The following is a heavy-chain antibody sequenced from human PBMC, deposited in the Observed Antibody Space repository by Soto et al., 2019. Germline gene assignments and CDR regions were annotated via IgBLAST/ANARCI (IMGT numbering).Heavy chain of an antibody. V-gene: IGHV1-18*01. D-gene: IGHD2-2*01. Sequence: ASVKVSCKSSDYTFTSYGISWVRQAPGQGLEWMGWISAYNGNTNYAQKLQGRVTMTTDTSTSTAYMELRSLRSDDTAVYYCARDPYIVVVPAAPPDYWGQGTLVTVSS. CDR3: ARDPYIVVVPAAPPDY. CDR2: ISAYNGNT. CDR1: DYTFTSYG. J-gene: IGHJ4*02.